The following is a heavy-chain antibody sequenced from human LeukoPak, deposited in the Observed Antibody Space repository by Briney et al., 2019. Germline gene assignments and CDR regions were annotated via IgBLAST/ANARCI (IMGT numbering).Heavy chain of an antibody. J-gene: IGHJ4*02. CDR3: AKGHSAHGTGFDY. CDR2: ISNSGDTT. Sequence: PGGSLRLSCAASGLTFSRFAMSWVRQAPGKGLEWVSAISNSGDTTYYADSVKGRFTISRDKLKNTLYVQMNSLRVEDTAVYYCAKGHSAHGTGFDYWGQGTLVIVSS. D-gene: IGHD1-1*01. CDR1: GLTFSRFA. V-gene: IGHV3-23*01.